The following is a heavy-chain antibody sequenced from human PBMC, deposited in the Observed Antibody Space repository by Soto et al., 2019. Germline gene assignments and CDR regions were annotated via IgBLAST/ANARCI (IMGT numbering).Heavy chain of an antibody. Sequence: PVGSLRLSCKASGYTSADFGISWVRQAPGQGLEWMGWVSGNNGASNPAPKVQGRVTMTLDTSTGVSYMALRSLRSDDTAIYYCVRDQKYFRVNGNWFDSWGQGTLVTVSS. CDR1: GYTSADFG. D-gene: IGHD2-2*01. J-gene: IGHJ5*01. CDR2: VSGNNGAS. CDR3: VRDQKYFRVNGNWFDS. V-gene: IGHV1-18*04.